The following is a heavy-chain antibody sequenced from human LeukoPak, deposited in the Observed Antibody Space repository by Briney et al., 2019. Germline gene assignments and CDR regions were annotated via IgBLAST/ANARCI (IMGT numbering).Heavy chain of an antibody. J-gene: IGHJ6*03. V-gene: IGHV3-21*01. Sequence: GGSLRLSCEASGFIFSSYSMNWVRQAPGKGLEWVSSISSTSSHIYYADSVRGRFTISRDNAKNSLYLQMNSLRAEDTAVYYCARDRYYYGSGSYPSDYYYYMDVWGKGTTVTVSS. CDR3: ARDRYYYGSGSYPSDYYYYMDV. D-gene: IGHD3-10*01. CDR1: GFIFSSYS. CDR2: ISSTSSHI.